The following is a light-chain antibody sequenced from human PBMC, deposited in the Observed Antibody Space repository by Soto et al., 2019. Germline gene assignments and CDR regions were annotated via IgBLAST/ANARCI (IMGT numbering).Light chain of an antibody. V-gene: IGLV2-14*01. J-gene: IGLJ1*01. CDR2: DVS. CDR3: SSYTSSSTLEV. CDR1: SSDVGGYNY. Sequence: QSALTRHASVSGSPGQSITISCTGTSSDVGGYNYVSWYQQHPGKAPKLMIYDVSNRPAGVSNRFSGSKSGNTASLTISGLQAEDEADYYCSSYTSSSTLEVFGTGTKLTVL.